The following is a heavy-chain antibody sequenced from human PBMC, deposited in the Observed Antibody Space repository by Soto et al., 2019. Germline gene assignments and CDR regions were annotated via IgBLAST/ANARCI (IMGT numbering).Heavy chain of an antibody. CDR1: GFTFTNSA. J-gene: IGHJ6*02. CDR2: IVVGSGNT. Sequence: ASVKVSCKASGFTFTNSAVQWVRQARGQRLEWIGWIVVGSGNTNYAQKFQERVTITRDMSTSTAYMELSSLRSEDTAMYYCARAYIAAAGTHDYYYGMDVWGQGTTVTVSS. D-gene: IGHD6-13*01. V-gene: IGHV1-58*01. CDR3: ARAYIAAAGTHDYYYGMDV.